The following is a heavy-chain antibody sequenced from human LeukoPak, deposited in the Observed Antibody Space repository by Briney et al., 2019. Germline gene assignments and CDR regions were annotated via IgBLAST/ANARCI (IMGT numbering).Heavy chain of an antibody. V-gene: IGHV4-61*08. J-gene: IGHJ4*02. CDR2: INFSGNA. CDR1: GGSISSGGYY. Sequence: PSQTLSLTCTVSGGSISSGGYYWSWIRQPPGKGLEWIGYINFSGNANYNPSLKSRVTISLDTSKKQFSLKLTSVTAADTAVYYCARSSRYNSAWFLYWGRGTLVTVSS. CDR3: ARSSRYNSAWFLY. D-gene: IGHD6-19*01.